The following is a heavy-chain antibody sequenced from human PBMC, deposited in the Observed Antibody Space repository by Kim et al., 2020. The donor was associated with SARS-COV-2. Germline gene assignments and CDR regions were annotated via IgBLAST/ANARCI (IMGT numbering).Heavy chain of an antibody. D-gene: IGHD1-1*01. Sequence: TNYNQSRKSRVTMSVDTSKNQYSRKLSSGTAADTAVYYCAGGVWMDWYFDLWGRGTLVTVSS. J-gene: IGHJ2*01. CDR2: T. CDR3: AGGVWMDWYFDL. V-gene: IGHV4-34*01.